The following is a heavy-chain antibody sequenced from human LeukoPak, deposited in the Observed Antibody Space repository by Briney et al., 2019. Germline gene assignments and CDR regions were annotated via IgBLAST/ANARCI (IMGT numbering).Heavy chain of an antibody. D-gene: IGHD1-1*01. Sequence: GGSLRLSCAASGFTFYNYGMSWVRQDPGKGLEWVSSISGGGFSTYYADSVKGRFAISRDNSKNTLYLQMSSLRAEDTAIYYCAKTGTTYYDYWGQGTLVTVSS. CDR2: ISGGGFST. CDR1: GFTFYNYG. V-gene: IGHV3-23*01. J-gene: IGHJ4*02. CDR3: AKTGTTYYDY.